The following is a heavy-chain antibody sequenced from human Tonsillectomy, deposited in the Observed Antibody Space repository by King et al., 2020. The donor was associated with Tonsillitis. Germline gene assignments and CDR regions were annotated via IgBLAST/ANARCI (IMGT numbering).Heavy chain of an antibody. D-gene: IGHD1-14*01. CDR1: GFTFSNAW. CDR3: TTVGGGIASSRYYYGMDV. V-gene: IGHV3-15*01. Sequence: LVESGGGLVKPGGSLRLSCAASGFTFSNAWMSWVRQAPGKGLEWGGRIKSKTDGGTTDYAAPVKGRFTISRDDSKNTRYLQMKSLKTEDTAVYYCTTVGGGIASSRYYYGMDVWGQGTTVTVSS. J-gene: IGHJ6*02. CDR2: IKSKTDGGTT.